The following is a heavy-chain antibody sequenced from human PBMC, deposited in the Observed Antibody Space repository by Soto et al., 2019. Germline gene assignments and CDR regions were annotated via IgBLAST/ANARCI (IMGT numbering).Heavy chain of an antibody. Sequence: SVKVSCKASGGTFSSYAISWVRQAPGQGLEWMGGIIPIFGTANYAQKFQGRVTITADESTSTAYMELSSLRSEDTAVYYCARANVTMIVGEYYYYYYGMDVWGQGTTVTVSS. CDR3: ARANVTMIVGEYYYYYYGMDV. CDR1: GGTFSSYA. V-gene: IGHV1-69*13. J-gene: IGHJ6*02. D-gene: IGHD3-22*01. CDR2: IIPIFGTA.